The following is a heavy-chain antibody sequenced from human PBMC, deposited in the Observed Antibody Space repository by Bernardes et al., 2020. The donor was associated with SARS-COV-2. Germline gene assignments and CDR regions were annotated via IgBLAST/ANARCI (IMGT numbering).Heavy chain of an antibody. J-gene: IGHJ4*02. V-gene: IGHV5-51*01. CDR1: GYSFTSYW. Sequence: GESLKISCKGSGYSFTSYWIGWVRQMPGKGLEWMGIIYHGDSDTRYSPSFQGQVTISADKSISTAYLQWSSLKASDTAMYYCARVPNYYDSSGYYGCFDYWGQGTLVTVSS. CDR3: ARVPNYYDSSGYYGCFDY. D-gene: IGHD3-22*01. CDR2: IYHGDSDT.